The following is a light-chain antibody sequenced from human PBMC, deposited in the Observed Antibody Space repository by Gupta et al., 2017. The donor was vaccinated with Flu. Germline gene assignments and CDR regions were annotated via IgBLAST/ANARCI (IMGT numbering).Light chain of an antibody. J-gene: IGKJ4*01. CDR1: QGINTW. Sequence: DIQMTQSPSSVSASVGDRITITCRASQGINTWLAWFQQKPRKAPKLLIYDASSGKSGVPSRFSGSGSGTDFTLTISSLQPEEFATYCCQHEYSFPFTFGRGTKVDIK. CDR3: QHEYSFPFT. V-gene: IGKV1-12*02. CDR2: DAS.